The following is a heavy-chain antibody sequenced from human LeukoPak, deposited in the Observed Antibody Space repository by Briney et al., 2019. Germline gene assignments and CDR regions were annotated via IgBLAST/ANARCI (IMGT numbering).Heavy chain of an antibody. CDR3: VRAKDIVVVPADDAFDI. CDR2: INWNGGST. D-gene: IGHD2-2*01. CDR1: GFTFDDYG. V-gene: IGHV3-20*04. Sequence: GGSLRLSCAASGFTFDDYGMSWVRQAPGKGLEWVSGINWNGGSTAYADSVKGRFTISRDNAKNSLYLQMNSLRAEDTALYYCVRAKDIVVVPADDAFDIWGQGTMVTVSS. J-gene: IGHJ3*02.